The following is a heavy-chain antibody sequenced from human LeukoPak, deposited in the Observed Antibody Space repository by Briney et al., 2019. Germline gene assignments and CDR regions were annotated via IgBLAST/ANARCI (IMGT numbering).Heavy chain of an antibody. J-gene: IGHJ4*02. D-gene: IGHD2-2*01. V-gene: IGHV3-7*01. CDR2: IKQDGSEK. CDR3: ARARYCSSSGCFFDY. Sequence: GGSLRLSCAASGFTFSSYWMSWVRRAPGKGLEWVANIKQDGSEKYYVDSVKGRFTISRDNAKNSLYLQMNSLRAEDTAVYYCARARYCSSSGCFFDYWGQGTLVTVSS. CDR1: GFTFSSYW.